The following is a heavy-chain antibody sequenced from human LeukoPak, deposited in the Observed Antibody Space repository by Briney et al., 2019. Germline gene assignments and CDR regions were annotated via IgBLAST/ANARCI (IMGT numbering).Heavy chain of an antibody. J-gene: IGHJ3*02. Sequence: PSETLSLTCTVSGGSISSYYWSWIRQPPGKGLEWIGYIYYSGSTNYNPSLKSRVTISVDTSKNQFSLKLSSVAAADTAVYYCARGRRSPYAFDIWGQGTMVTVSS. V-gene: IGHV4-59*01. CDR3: ARGRRSPYAFDI. CDR1: GGSISSYY. CDR2: IYYSGST.